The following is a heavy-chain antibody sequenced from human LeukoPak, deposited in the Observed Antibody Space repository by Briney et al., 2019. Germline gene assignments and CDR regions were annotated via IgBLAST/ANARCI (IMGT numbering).Heavy chain of an antibody. CDR2: INGSGGST. V-gene: IGHV3-23*01. D-gene: IGHD3-22*01. CDR1: GFTFSSYA. CDR3: AVNRDWLTIDY. Sequence: GGSLRLSCAASGFTFSSYAMSWVRQAPGEGLEWVSAINGSGGSTYYADSVQGPFTISRDNSKYKLYLQMNSPRAEDTAVYDCAVNRDWLTIDYWGQGTLVTVSS. J-gene: IGHJ4*02.